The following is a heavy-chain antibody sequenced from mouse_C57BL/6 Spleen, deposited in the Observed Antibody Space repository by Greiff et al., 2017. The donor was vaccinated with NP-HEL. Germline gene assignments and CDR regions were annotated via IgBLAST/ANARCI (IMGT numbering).Heavy chain of an antibody. V-gene: IGHV1-72*01. D-gene: IGHD1-1*01. CDR3: ARYYGSKYVYAMDY. Sequence: QVQLQQSGAELVKPGASVKLSCKASGYTFTSYWMHWVKQRPGRGLEWIGRIDPNSGGTKYNEKFKSKATLTVDKPSSTAYMQLSSLTSEDSAVYYCARYYGSKYVYAMDYWGQGTSVTVSS. CDR1: GYTFTSYW. J-gene: IGHJ4*01. CDR2: IDPNSGGT.